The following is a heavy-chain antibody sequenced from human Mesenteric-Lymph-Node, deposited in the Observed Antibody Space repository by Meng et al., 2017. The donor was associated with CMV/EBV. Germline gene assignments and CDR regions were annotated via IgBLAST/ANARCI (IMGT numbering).Heavy chain of an antibody. Sequence: GESLKISCAASGFTFSSYSMNWVRQAPGKGLEWVANIKQDGSEKYYVDSVKGRFTISRDNAKNSLYLQMNSLRAEDTALYHCARVGGSYYDGDAFDIWGQGTMVTVSS. V-gene: IGHV3-7*03. CDR1: GFTFSSYS. D-gene: IGHD3-22*01. CDR3: ARVGGSYYDGDAFDI. J-gene: IGHJ3*02. CDR2: IKQDGSEK.